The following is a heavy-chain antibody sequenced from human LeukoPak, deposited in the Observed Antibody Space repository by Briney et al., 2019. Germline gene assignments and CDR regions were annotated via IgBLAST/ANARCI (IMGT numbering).Heavy chain of an antibody. CDR1: GGSITSYY. CDR3: ARGGGLIFDY. Sequence: SETLSLTCTVSGGSITSYYWSWIRQPPGKGLEWIGYIYYSGSTNYNPSLKSLVTVSVDAYDNQFSLKLSSVTAADTAVYYCARGGGLIFDYWGQGTLVTVSS. J-gene: IGHJ4*02. V-gene: IGHV4-59*01. D-gene: IGHD2-8*01. CDR2: IYYSGST.